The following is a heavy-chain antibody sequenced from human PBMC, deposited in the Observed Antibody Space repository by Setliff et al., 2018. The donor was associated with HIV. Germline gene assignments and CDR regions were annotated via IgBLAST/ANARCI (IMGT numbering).Heavy chain of an antibody. CDR3: ARATYILHFFEWSPHSSLYYYYMDV. V-gene: IGHV4-31*03. CDR1: GDSISSGGYQ. J-gene: IGHJ6*03. D-gene: IGHD3-3*01. Sequence: SETLSLTCTVSGDSISSGGYQWTWIRQHPGRGLEYIGYIFYSGGTYYNPSLKSRLTMSVDTSKNQFSLKLNSTTAADTAVYYCARATYILHFFEWSPHSSLYYYYMDVWGKGTTVT. CDR2: IFYSGGT.